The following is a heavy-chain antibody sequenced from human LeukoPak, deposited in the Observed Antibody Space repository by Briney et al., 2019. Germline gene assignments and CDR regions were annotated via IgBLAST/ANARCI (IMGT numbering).Heavy chain of an antibody. CDR3: AKGPYSWEVLELDY. D-gene: IGHD1-26*01. CDR1: GFTFSNYA. Sequence: PGGSLRLSCAASGFTFSNYAMNWVRQTPGKGLEWVSGISGHDGSTYYADSVKGRFTISRDNSKNTLYLQMNSLRAEDTAVYYCAKGPYSWEVLELDYWGQGTLVTVSS. J-gene: IGHJ4*02. CDR2: ISGHDGST. V-gene: IGHV3-23*01.